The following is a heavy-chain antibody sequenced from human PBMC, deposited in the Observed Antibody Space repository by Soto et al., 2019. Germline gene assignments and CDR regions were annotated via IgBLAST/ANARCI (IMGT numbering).Heavy chain of an antibody. V-gene: IGHV3-64*01. CDR1: GFTFSSYA. D-gene: IGHD6-13*01. J-gene: IGHJ4*02. CDR2: ISSNGGST. CDR3: ARGAYSSSWPIELDY. Sequence: GGSLRLSCAASGFTFSSYAMHWVRQAPGKGLEYVSAISSNGGSTYYANSLKGRFTISRDNSKNTLYLQMGSLRAEDMAVYYCARGAYSSSWPIELDYWGQGTLVTVSS.